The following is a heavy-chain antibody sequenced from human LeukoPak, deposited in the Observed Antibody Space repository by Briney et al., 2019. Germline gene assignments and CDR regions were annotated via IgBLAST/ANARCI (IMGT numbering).Heavy chain of an antibody. CDR2: MNHSGST. V-gene: IGHV4-34*01. CDR1: GGSISAYY. CDR3: ARLFLAAYGMDV. Sequence: KTSETLSLTCTVSGGSISAYYWSWIRQSPGKGLEWIGEMNHSGSTNYNPSLKSRVTISVDTSKNQFSLKLSSVTAADTAVYYCARLFLAAYGMDVWGQGTTVTVSS. D-gene: IGHD2-21*01. J-gene: IGHJ6*02.